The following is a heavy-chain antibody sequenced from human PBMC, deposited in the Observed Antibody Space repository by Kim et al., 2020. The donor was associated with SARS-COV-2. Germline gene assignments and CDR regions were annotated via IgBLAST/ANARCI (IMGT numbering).Heavy chain of an antibody. CDR2: INQDGGAK. J-gene: IGHJ4*02. CDR3: ARWTPVTVNFDY. CDR1: GFTFSTYW. V-gene: IGHV3-7*01. D-gene: IGHD4-17*01. Sequence: GGSLRLSCAASGFTFSTYWMSWVRQAPGKGLEWVANINQDGGAKNYVDSVKGRFTISRDNARNSLYLQMNSLRAEDTAVYYCARWTPVTVNFDYWGQGT.